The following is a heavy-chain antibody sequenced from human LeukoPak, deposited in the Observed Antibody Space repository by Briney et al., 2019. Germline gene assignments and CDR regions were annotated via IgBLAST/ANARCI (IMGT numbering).Heavy chain of an antibody. Sequence: ASVKVSCKASGYTFTSYAVDWVRQAPGQGLEWMGWINTNTGNPTYAQGFTGRFVFSLDTSVSTAYLQISSLKAEDTAVYYCARSTGSSSVRGVIEVWFDPWGQGTLVTVSS. V-gene: IGHV7-4-1*02. J-gene: IGHJ5*02. D-gene: IGHD3-10*01. CDR3: ARSTGSSSVRGVIEVWFDP. CDR1: GYTFTSYA. CDR2: INTNTGNP.